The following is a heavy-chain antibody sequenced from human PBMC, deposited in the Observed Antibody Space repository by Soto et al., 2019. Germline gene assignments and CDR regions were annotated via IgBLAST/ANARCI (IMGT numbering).Heavy chain of an antibody. CDR1: GYSFTSYW. CDR2: IYPGDSDT. Sequence: GESLKISCKGSGYSFTSYWIGWVRQMPGKGLEWMGIIYPGDSDTRYSPSFQGQVTISAAKSISTAYLQWSSLKASDTAMYYCARHQGTGWHTVTTSNYFDYWGQGTLVTVSS. CDR3: ARHQGTGWHTVTTSNYFDY. D-gene: IGHD4-17*01. V-gene: IGHV5-51*01. J-gene: IGHJ4*02.